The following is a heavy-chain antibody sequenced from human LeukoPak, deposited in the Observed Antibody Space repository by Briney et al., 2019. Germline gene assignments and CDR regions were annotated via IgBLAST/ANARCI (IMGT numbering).Heavy chain of an antibody. CDR2: IWYDGGNK. CDR1: GFTFSDYG. Sequence: GGSLRLSCAASGFTFSDYGMHWVRQAPGKGLEWVAVIWYDGGNKYYADSVKGRFTISRDNSKNTLYLQVNSLRAEDTAVYYCARALYSGSWFGMDVWGPGTTVTVSS. V-gene: IGHV3-33*01. D-gene: IGHD6-13*01. CDR3: ARALYSGSWFGMDV. J-gene: IGHJ6*02.